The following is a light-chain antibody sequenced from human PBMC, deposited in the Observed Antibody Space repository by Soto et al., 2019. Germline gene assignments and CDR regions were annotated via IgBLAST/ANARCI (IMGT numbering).Light chain of an antibody. V-gene: IGKV3-11*01. CDR1: QSVSSY. CDR2: DAS. CDR3: QQRSNWLTWT. J-gene: IGKJ1*01. Sequence: EIVLTQSPATLSLSPGERATLSCRASQSVSSYLAWYQQQPGQAPRLLIYDASNRATGIPARFSGSGSGTDFTLTISSLEPEDFAVYYCQQRSNWLTWTFGQGTKVDI.